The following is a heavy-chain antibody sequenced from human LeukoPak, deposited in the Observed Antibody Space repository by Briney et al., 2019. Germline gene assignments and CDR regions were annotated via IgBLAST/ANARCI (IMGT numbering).Heavy chain of an antibody. V-gene: IGHV4-4*02. D-gene: IGHD2-2*02. CDR3: ARCTSTSCYNFDY. Sequence: PSGTLSLTCAVSGGSISSSNWWSWVRQPPGKGLEWIGEIYHSGSTNYNPSLKSRVTISVDKSKNQFSLKLNSVTAADTAVYYCARCTSTSCYNFDYWGQGTLVTVSS. J-gene: IGHJ4*02. CDR1: GGSISSSNW. CDR2: IYHSGST.